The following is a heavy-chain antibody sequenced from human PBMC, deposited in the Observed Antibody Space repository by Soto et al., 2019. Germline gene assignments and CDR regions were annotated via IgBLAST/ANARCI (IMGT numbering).Heavy chain of an antibody. CDR1: GDTFSSYA. J-gene: IGHJ4*02. CDR2: IIPLYGTT. Sequence: AASVKVSFKASGDTFSSYAISWVRQAPGHGLEWMGGIIPLYGTTNYAQKFQDRVTITADESTSTVYMELSSLRSEDTAVYYCARDVQRWLQLPDYWGQGTLVTVSS. V-gene: IGHV1-69*13. CDR3: ARDVQRWLQLPDY. D-gene: IGHD5-12*01.